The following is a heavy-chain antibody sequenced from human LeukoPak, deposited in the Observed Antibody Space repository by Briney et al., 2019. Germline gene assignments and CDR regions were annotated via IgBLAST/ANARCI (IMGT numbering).Heavy chain of an antibody. CDR1: GFTFSNYA. D-gene: IGHD3-9*01. Sequence: GGSLRLSCAASGFTFSNYAMSWVRQAPGKGLEWVSAITGSGGNTYYADSVKGRFTISRDNSKNTVFLQMNSLGAEDTAVYYCAKWGDYDVLTGYYVSDYWGQGTLVTVSS. CDR2: ITGSGGNT. J-gene: IGHJ4*02. V-gene: IGHV3-23*01. CDR3: AKWGDYDVLTGYYVSDY.